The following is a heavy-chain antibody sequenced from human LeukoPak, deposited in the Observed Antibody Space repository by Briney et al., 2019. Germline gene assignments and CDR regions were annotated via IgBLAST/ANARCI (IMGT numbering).Heavy chain of an antibody. CDR3: ARHSLARPFDY. V-gene: IGHV4-34*01. CDR1: GGSFSGYY. CDR2: INHSGST. Sequence: SETLSLTCAVYGGSFSGYYWSWIRQPSGKGLEWIGEINHSGSTNYNPSLKSRVTISVDTSKNQFSLKLSSVTAADTAVYYCARHSLARPFDYWGQGTLVTDSS. D-gene: IGHD6-6*01. J-gene: IGHJ4*02.